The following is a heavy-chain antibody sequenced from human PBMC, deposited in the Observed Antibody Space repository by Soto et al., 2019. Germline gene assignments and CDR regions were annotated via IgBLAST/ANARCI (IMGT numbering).Heavy chain of an antibody. J-gene: IGHJ4*02. CDR2: IYYSGST. V-gene: IGHV4-61*01. D-gene: IGHD2-15*01. CDR3: ARGRLGRYGRGSGHTFDY. CDR1: GGSVSSGSYY. Sequence: SETLSLTCTVSGGSVSSGSYYWSWIRQPPGKGLEWIGYIYYSGSTSYNPSLKSGVTISVDTSKNQFSLKLSSVTAADTAVYYCARGRLGRYGRGSGHTFDYWGQGTLVTVSS.